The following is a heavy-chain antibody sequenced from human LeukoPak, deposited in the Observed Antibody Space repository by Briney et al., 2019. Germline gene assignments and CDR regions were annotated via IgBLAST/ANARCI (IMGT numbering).Heavy chain of an antibody. CDR2: ISYDGSDK. V-gene: IGHV3-30*04. J-gene: IGHJ6*03. D-gene: IGHD1-26*01. CDR1: GYTPSNYA. CDR3: ATSVGATLFYYYYLDV. Sequence: GGSLSLSCSASGYTPSNYAIHWVRQAPGKGLEWAAVISYDGSDKYYADSVKGRFTISRDNSKNTLYLQMNSLRPEDTAVYYCATSVGATLFYYYYLDVWGKGTTVIVSS.